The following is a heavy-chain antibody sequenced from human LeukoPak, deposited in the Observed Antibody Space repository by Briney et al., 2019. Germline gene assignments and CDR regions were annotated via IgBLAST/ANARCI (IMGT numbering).Heavy chain of an antibody. CDR2: IRYDGSNK. J-gene: IGHJ4*02. CDR1: GFTFSSYG. V-gene: IGHV3-30*02. Sequence: GGSLRLSCAASGFTFSSYGMHWVRQAPGKGLEWVAFIRYDGSNKYYADSVKGRFTISRDNAKNSLYLQMNSLRAEDTALYYCARDLSPTGAGYGGYFDYWGQGTLVTVSS. D-gene: IGHD5-12*01. CDR3: ARDLSPTGAGYGGYFDY.